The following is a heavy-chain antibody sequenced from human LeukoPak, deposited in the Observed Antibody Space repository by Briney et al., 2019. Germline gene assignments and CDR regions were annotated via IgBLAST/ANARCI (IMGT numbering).Heavy chain of an antibody. V-gene: IGHV3-30*18. Sequence: GRSLRLSCAASGFTFSNYGMHWVRQAPGKGLEWVAVISHDGSNEHHADSVKGRFIISRDNSKNTLYLQMNSLRAEDTALYYCAKDSGYYYDSSGYYDYWGQGTLVTVSS. J-gene: IGHJ4*02. CDR3: AKDSGYYYDSSGYYDY. CDR1: GFTFSNYG. CDR2: ISHDGSNE. D-gene: IGHD3-22*01.